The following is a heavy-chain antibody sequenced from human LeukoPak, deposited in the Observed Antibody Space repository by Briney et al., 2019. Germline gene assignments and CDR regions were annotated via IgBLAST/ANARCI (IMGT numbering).Heavy chain of an antibody. CDR2: ISGSGGST. CDR1: GFTFSSYA. J-gene: IGHJ4*02. D-gene: IGHD3-22*01. V-gene: IGHV3-23*01. CDR3: ARQTDSGYIAPYDY. Sequence: GGSLRLSCAASGFTFSSYAMSWVRQAPGKGLEWVSAISGSGGSTYYADSVKGRFTISRDNSKNTLYLQMNSLRAEDTAVYYCARQTDSGYIAPYDYWGQGTLVTVSS.